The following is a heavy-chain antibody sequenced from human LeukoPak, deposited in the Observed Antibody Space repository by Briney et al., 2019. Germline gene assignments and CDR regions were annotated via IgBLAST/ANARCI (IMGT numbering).Heavy chain of an antibody. CDR1: GGTFSSYA. V-gene: IGHV1-69*04. D-gene: IGHD2-15*01. Sequence: SVKVSCKASGGTFSSYAISWVRQAPGQGLEWMGRIIPILGIANYAQKLQGSVTIPADKSTSTAYMELSSLRSEDTAVYYCARGSMWVVAATPSKNYYYGMDVWGQGTTVTVSS. J-gene: IGHJ6*02. CDR3: ARGSMWVVAATPSKNYYYGMDV. CDR2: IIPILGIA.